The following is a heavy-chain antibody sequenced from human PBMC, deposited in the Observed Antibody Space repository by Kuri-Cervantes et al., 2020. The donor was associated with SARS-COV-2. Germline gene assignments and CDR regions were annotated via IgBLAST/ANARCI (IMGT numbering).Heavy chain of an antibody. J-gene: IGHJ6*03. CDR1: GGTFSRYA. V-gene: IGHV1-69*13. CDR2: VIPLLVTP. Sequence: SVKVSCKASGGTFSRYAINWVRQAPGQGLEWMGGVIPLLVTPTYAQKFQGRITISADESTSTAYMELSGLRSEDTAVYYCATVTLAWELLHSYCYYMDVCGKGTTVTVSS. D-gene: IGHD1-26*01. CDR3: ATVTLAWELLHSYCYYMDV.